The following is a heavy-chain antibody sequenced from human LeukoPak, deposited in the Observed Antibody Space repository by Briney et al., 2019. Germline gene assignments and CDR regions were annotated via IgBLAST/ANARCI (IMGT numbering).Heavy chain of an antibody. CDR1: GYTFTSYY. CDR3: ATLMITFGGGLDY. V-gene: IGHV1-46*03. J-gene: IGHJ4*02. Sequence: ASVKVSCKASGYTFTSYYMHWVRQAPGQGLEWMGIINPSGGSTSYAQKFQGRVTMTRDMSTSTVYMELSSLRSEDTAVYYCATLMITFGGGLDYWGQGTLVTVSS. D-gene: IGHD3-16*01. CDR2: INPSGGST.